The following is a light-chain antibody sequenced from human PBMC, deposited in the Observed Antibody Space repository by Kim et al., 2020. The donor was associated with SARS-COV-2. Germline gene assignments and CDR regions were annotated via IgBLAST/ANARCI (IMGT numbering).Light chain of an antibody. CDR3: QSYDSSLSGVV. V-gene: IGLV1-40*01. J-gene: IGLJ2*01. CDR2: GNS. Sequence: RVTISCTGSSSNIGAGEDVHWYQQLPGTAPKLLIYGNSNRPSGVPDRFSGSKSGTSASLAITGLQAEDEADYYCQSYDSSLSGVVFGGGTQLTVL. CDR1: SSNIGAGED.